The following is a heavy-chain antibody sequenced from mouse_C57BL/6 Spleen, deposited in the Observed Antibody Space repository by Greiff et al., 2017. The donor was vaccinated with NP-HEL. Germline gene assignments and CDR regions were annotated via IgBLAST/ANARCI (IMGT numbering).Heavy chain of an antibody. D-gene: IGHD1-1*01. CDR3: ARWIYGSSSYYAMDY. J-gene: IGHJ4*01. V-gene: IGHV1-53*01. CDR2: INPSNGGT. CDR1: GYTFTSYW. Sequence: LQESGTELVKPGASVKLSCKASGYTFTSYWMHWVKQRPGQGLEWIGNINPSNGGTNYNEKFKSKATLTVDKSSSTAYMQLSSLTSEDSAVYYCARWIYGSSSYYAMDYWGQGTSVTVSS.